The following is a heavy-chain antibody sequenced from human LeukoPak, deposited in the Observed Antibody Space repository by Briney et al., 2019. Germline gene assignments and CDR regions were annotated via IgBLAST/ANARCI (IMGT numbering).Heavy chain of an antibody. Sequence: PSETLSLTCTVSGASVTTDNYYWTWIRQPPGKGLEWIGYIYYSGSTYYNPSLKSRVTISVDTSKNQFSLKLSSVTAADTAVYYCARDRGYDILTGYPSAPKGWFDPWGQGTLVTVSS. CDR3: ARDRGYDILTGYPSAPKGWFDP. J-gene: IGHJ5*02. CDR2: IYYSGST. V-gene: IGHV4-31*03. CDR1: GASVTTDNYY. D-gene: IGHD3-9*01.